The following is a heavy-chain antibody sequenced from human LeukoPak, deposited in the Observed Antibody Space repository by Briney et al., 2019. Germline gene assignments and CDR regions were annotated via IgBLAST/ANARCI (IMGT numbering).Heavy chain of an antibody. J-gene: IGHJ5*02. CDR2: IIPIFGTA. V-gene: IGHV1-69*13. CDR3: ASPRADCSSTSCSDLRFDP. CDR1: GGTFSNYA. Sequence: SVKVSCKASGGTFSNYAISWVRQAPGQGLEWMGGIIPIFGTANYAQKFQGRVTITADESTSTAYMELSSLRSEDTAVYYCASPRADCSSTSCSDLRFDPWGQGTLVTVSS. D-gene: IGHD2-2*01.